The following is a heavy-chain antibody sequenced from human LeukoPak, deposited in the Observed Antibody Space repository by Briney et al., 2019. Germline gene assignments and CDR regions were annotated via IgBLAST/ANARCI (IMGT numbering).Heavy chain of an antibody. D-gene: IGHD3-22*01. J-gene: IGHJ6*02. CDR3: ARDLVGVYYDCSGLPSAYGMDV. CDR1: GVSISSYY. V-gene: IGHV4-59*01. CDR2: IYYSGST. Sequence: PSETLSLTCSVSGVSISSYYWSWIRQPPGKGLEWIGYIYYSGSTNYNPSLRSRVTISVDTSKNQFSLRLSSVTAADTAVYYCARDLVGVYYDCSGLPSAYGMDVWGQGTTVTVSS.